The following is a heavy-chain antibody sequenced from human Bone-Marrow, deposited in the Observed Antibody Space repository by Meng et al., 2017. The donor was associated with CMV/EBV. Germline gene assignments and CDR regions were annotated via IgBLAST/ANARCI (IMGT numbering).Heavy chain of an antibody. J-gene: IGHJ6*02. CDR3: ARDKVPGIAAAGPQGGSYYYGMDV. V-gene: IGHV1-18*04. CDR1: GYTFTAHY. Sequence: ASVKVSCKASGYTFTAHYFHWVRQAPGQGLEWMGWISAYNGNTNYAQKLQGRVTMTTDTSTSTAYMELRSLRSDDTAVYYCARDKVPGIAAAGPQGGSYYYGMDVWGQGTTVTVSS. CDR2: ISAYNGNT. D-gene: IGHD6-13*01.